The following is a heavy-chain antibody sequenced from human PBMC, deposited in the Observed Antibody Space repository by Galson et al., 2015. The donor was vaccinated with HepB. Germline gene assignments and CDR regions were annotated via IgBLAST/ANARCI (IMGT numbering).Heavy chain of an antibody. D-gene: IGHD3-22*01. CDR1: GGAFRSYV. Sequence: SVKVSCKASGGAFRSYVISWVRQAPGQGLEWMGGIIPIFATADYAQKFQGRVTITADKSTSTAYMELSSLRSEDTAVYYCATTLLTRVAMKRCSDGSCYSLFDYWGQGTLLTVSS. J-gene: IGHJ4*02. CDR3: ATTLLTRVAMKRCSDGSCYSLFDY. CDR2: IIPIFATA. V-gene: IGHV1-69*06.